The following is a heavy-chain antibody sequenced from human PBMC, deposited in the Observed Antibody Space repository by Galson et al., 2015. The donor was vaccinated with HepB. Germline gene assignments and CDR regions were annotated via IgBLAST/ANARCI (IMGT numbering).Heavy chain of an antibody. CDR3: ARLITGTASFDS. J-gene: IGHJ5*01. CDR2: IYTTGRT. Sequence: LSLTCTVSGASITCGDCYWSWIRQPAGKGLEWIGRIYTTGRTAYNPSLQSRVAISIDTSKRQFSLKLSSVSAADTARYYCARLITGTASFDSWGQGILVSVSS. V-gene: IGHV4-61*02. CDR1: GASITCGDCY. D-gene: IGHD1-1*01.